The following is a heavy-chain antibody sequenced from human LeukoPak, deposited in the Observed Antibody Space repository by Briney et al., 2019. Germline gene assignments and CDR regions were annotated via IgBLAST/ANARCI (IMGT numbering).Heavy chain of an antibody. Sequence: SETLSLTCTVSGGSISNYYWSWIRQPPGKGLEWIGYIYYTGSTNYNPSLRSRVTISVDTSKNQFSLKLSSVTAADTAVYYCARSHGSGSYYNLNDCWGQGTLVTVSS. V-gene: IGHV4-59*01. CDR3: ARSHGSGSYYNLNDC. CDR2: IYYTGST. J-gene: IGHJ4*02. D-gene: IGHD3-10*01. CDR1: GGSISNYY.